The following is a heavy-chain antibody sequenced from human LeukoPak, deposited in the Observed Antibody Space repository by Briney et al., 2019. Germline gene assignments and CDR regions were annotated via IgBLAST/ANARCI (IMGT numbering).Heavy chain of an antibody. D-gene: IGHD6-25*01. V-gene: IGHV3-15*01. CDR1: GFTFINAW. CDR3: SSLRGCGSQYSQH. J-gene: IGHJ1*01. Sequence: GGPLRLSCAASGFTFINAWMSWVRQAPGKGLEWVGRIKSKIDGRIRDYAAPVEGRFTIARDESKHTLYLQMDSLKTEDTAVYYCSSLRGCGSQYSQHWGQGTLVTVSS. CDR2: IKSKIDGRIR.